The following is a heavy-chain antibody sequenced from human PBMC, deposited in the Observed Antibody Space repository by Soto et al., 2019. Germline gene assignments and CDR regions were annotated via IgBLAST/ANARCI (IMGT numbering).Heavy chain of an antibody. Sequence: QVQLVQSGAEVRKPGSSLRVSCKSSGATFSTTGISWVRQAPGQGLEWMGGIIPLFGTPKYARKFQGRVSITADESTSTVYMELNSLRPDGAAVYYCARASPVICGGDPCYRLDSSFDSWGQGSLVIVSS. V-gene: IGHV1-69*01. CDR1: GATFSTTG. D-gene: IGHD2-21*02. J-gene: IGHJ5*01. CDR2: IIPLFGTP. CDR3: ARASPVICGGDPCYRLDSSFDS.